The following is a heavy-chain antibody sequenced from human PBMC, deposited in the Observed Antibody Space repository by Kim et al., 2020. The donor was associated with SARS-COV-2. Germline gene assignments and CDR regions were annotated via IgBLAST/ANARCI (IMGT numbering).Heavy chain of an antibody. CDR2: INTNTGNP. CDR1: RYTFTSYA. V-gene: IGHV7-4-1*02. Sequence: ASVKVSCKASRYTFTSYAINWVRQAPGQGLEWMGWINTNTGNPTYAQGFRGRFVLSLDTSVSTAYLQISSLKAEDTAVYYCAREEKGIDYWGQGTLVTVS. J-gene: IGHJ4*02. CDR3: AREEKGIDY.